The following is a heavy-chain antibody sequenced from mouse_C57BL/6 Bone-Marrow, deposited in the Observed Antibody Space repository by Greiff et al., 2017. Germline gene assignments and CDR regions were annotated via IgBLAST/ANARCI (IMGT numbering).Heavy chain of an antibody. CDR2: ISSGSSTL. D-gene: IGHD1-2*01. CDR1: GFTFSDYG. CDR3: ARMNYGGDFDY. J-gene: IGHJ2*01. Sequence: EVMLVESGGGLVKPGGSLTLSCAASGFTFSDYGMHWVRQAPEKGLVWVAYISSGSSTLYYADTVKGRFTISRDNAKNTLFLQMTSLRSEDTAMYYCARMNYGGDFDYWGQGTTRTVSS. V-gene: IGHV5-17*01.